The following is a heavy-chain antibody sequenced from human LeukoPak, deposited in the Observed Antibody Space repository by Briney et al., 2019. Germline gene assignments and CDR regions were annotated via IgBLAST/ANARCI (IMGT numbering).Heavy chain of an antibody. CDR2: INPSGGST. CDR3: ARGLYYYDSSGYFLFDY. D-gene: IGHD3-22*01. Sequence: ASVKVSCKASGYTFTSYYMHWVRQAPGQGLEWMGIINPSGGSTSYAQKFQGRVTMTRDMSTSTVYMELSSLRSEDTAVYYCARGLYYYDSSGYFLFDYWGQGTLVTVSS. V-gene: IGHV1-46*01. CDR1: GYTFTSYY. J-gene: IGHJ4*02.